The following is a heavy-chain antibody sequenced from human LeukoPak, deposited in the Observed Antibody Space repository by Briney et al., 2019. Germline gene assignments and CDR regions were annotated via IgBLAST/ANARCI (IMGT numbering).Heavy chain of an antibody. CDR2: IRQDGSEK. V-gene: IGHV3-7*01. CDR1: GFTFSSYW. J-gene: IGHJ4*02. D-gene: IGHD3-22*01. CDR3: ARVERYYYDSSGYLIFDY. Sequence: GGSLRLSCAASGFTFSSYWMNWVRQAPGKGLEWVANIRQDGSEKYYVDSVKGRFTISRDNAKNSLYLQMNSLRAEDTAVYYCARVERYYYDSSGYLIFDYWGQGTLVTVSS.